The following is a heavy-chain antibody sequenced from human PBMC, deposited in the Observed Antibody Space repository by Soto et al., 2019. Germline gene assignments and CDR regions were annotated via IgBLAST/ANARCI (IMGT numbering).Heavy chain of an antibody. Sequence: GGSLRLSCAASGFTFSNYAMHWVRQAPGKGPEWVAAISYDGRNKYYADSVKGRFTISRDNSKNTLDLQMNSLRAEDTAVYYCSCVSFEIIGRPPCWFDPWGQGTLVTVSS. D-gene: IGHD3-10*01. V-gene: IGHV3-30*03. J-gene: IGHJ5*02. CDR3: SCVSFEIIGRPPCWFDP. CDR2: ISYDGRNK. CDR1: GFTFSNYA.